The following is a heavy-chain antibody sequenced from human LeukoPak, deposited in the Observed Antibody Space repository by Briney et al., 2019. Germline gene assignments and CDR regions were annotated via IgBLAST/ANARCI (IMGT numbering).Heavy chain of an antibody. V-gene: IGHV3-7*01. J-gene: IGHJ4*02. Sequence: GGSLRLSCAASGFTFSNYWMSWVRQDPGKGLEWVANIKEDGSEKYYVDSVKGRFTISRDNARNSLYQQMNSLRAEDTAVYYCASGRQLGYWGQGTLVTVSS. CDR1: GFTFSNYW. CDR3: ASGRQLGY. CDR2: IKEDGSEK. D-gene: IGHD6-13*01.